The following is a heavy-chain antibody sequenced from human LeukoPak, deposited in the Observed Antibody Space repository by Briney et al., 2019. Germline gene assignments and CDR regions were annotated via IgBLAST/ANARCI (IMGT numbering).Heavy chain of an antibody. V-gene: IGHV3-7*01. CDR2: IRPDGSEK. D-gene: IGHD3-10*01. Sequence: GGSLRLSCAASGFTFSTHWMSWVRQAPGKGLEWVANIRPDGSEKYYMDSVKGRLTISRDNAKNSLYLQMNSLRGEDTAVYHCARGMRVMVRGVIMYWGQGTLVTVSS. CDR1: GFTFSTHW. CDR3: ARGMRVMVRGVIMY. J-gene: IGHJ4*02.